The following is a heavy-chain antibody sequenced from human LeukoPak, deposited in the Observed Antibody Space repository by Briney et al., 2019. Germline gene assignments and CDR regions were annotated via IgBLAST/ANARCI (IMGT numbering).Heavy chain of an antibody. D-gene: IGHD3-22*01. J-gene: IGHJ5*02. CDR2: IIPIFGIA. V-gene: IGHV1-69*04. CDR3: ARVREYDSSGYYWFDP. CDR1: GGTFSSYA. Sequence: SVKVSCKASGGTFSSYAISWVRQAPGQGLEWMGRIIPIFGIANYAQKFQGRVTITADKSTSTAYMELSSLRSEDTAVYYCARVREYDSSGYYWFDPWGQGTLVTVSS.